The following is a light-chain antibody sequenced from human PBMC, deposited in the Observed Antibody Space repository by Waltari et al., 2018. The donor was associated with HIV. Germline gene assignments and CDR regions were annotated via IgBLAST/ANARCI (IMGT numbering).Light chain of an antibody. Sequence: SVLTQPPSASGTPGPMSTSSSSANSSNICITYVHWYQQLPGTAPKLLSYDNNKRPSGIPDRFSGSKSGTSATLVITGLRTGDEADYYCATWDNRLSAEFFGRGTKVTV. CDR2: DNN. CDR3: ATWDNRLSAEF. CDR1: SSNICITY. J-gene: IGLJ2*01. V-gene: IGLV1-51*01.